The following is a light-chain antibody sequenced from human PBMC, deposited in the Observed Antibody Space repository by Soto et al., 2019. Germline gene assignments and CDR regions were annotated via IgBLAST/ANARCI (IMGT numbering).Light chain of an antibody. CDR2: DVT. V-gene: IGLV2-11*01. J-gene: IGLJ1*01. CDR3: CSYAGTYTYV. CDR1: SSDVGDYNY. Sequence: QSVLTQPRSVSGSPGQSVTISCTGTSSDVGDYNYVSWYQQRPGKAPKLIIYDVTKRPSGVPDRFSGSKSGNTASLTISGLQAEDEAEYYCCSYAGTYTYVFGTGTKATVL.